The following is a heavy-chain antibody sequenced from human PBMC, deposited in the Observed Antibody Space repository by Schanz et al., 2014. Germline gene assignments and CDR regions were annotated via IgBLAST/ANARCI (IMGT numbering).Heavy chain of an antibody. D-gene: IGHD5-12*01. CDR3: ARKVVATIGGYYDN. Sequence: EVQLLESGGGLVEPGGSLRLSCAASGFSFSSYAMGWVRQARGKGLEWVSYISGSSRTIYYADSMKGRFTVSRDNAENALYLQMNSLRPEDTAVYYCARKVVATIGGYYDNWGQGTLVIVSS. CDR2: ISGSSRTI. CDR1: GFSFSSYA. V-gene: IGHV3-48*01. J-gene: IGHJ4*02.